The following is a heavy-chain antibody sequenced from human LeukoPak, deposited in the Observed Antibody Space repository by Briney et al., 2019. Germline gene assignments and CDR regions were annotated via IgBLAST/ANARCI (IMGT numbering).Heavy chain of an antibody. D-gene: IGHD3-10*01. CDR2: ISYDGSNK. CDR3: ARDRLLWFGETYYFDY. CDR1: GFTFSSYA. J-gene: IGHJ4*02. V-gene: IGHV3-30-3*01. Sequence: GRSLRISCAASGFTFSSYAMHWVRQAPGKGLEWVAVISYDGSNKYYADSVKGRFTISRDNSKNTLYLQMNSLRAEDTAVYYCARDRLLWFGETYYFDYWGQGTLVTVSS.